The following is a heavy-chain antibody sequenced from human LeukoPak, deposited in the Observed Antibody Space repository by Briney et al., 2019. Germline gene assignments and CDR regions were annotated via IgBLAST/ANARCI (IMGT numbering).Heavy chain of an antibody. D-gene: IGHD3-10*01. J-gene: IGHJ4*02. CDR1: GGSISSSSYY. CDR3: ASSRYGSGTIFDY. CDR2: IYYTGNS. Sequence: SETLSLTCTVSGGSISSSSYYWGWIRQPPGKGLEWIATIYYTGNSHYNPSLKSRVTISVDTSKNQFSLKLSSVTAADTAVYYCASSRYGSGTIFDYWGQGTLVTVSS. V-gene: IGHV4-39*07.